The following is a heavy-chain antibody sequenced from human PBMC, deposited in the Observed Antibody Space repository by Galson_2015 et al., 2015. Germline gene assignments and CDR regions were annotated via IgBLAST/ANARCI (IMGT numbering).Heavy chain of an antibody. CDR1: GFTFDHYT. Sequence: SLRLSCAASGFTFDHYTMDWVRQAPGKGLEWVSLINWDGTSTYYADSVKGRFTISRDNSKNSLFLQMNSLRSEDTALYYCAKEVAHISDWPLLHSWGQGTLGTVSS. D-gene: IGHD6-19*01. CDR2: INWDGTST. V-gene: IGHV3-43*01. CDR3: AKEVAHISDWPLLHS. J-gene: IGHJ4*02.